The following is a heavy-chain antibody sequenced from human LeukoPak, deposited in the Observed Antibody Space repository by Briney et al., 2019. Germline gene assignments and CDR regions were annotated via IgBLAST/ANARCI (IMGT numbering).Heavy chain of an antibody. CDR2: IYSRGNT. J-gene: IGHJ5*02. D-gene: IGHD3-10*01. Sequence: PSETLSLTCTVSGGSISNYYWSWIRQPAGKGLEWIGLIYSRGNTNYNPSLKSRVTMSVDTSKNQFSLKLSSVTAADTAVYYCARHVGFITMVRGVINNNWFDPWGQGTLVTVSS. CDR1: GGSISNYY. CDR3: ARHVGFITMVRGVINNNWFDP. V-gene: IGHV4-4*07.